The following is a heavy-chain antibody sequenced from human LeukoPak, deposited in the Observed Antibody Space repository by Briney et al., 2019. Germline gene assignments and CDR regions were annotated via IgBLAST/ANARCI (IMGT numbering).Heavy chain of an antibody. CDR3: ARDDYGDYGSLNY. V-gene: IGHV3-48*03. Sequence: GGSLRLSCAASGFTFSSYEMNWVRQAPGKGLEWVSYISSSGSTIYYADSVKGRFTISGDNAKNSLYLQMNSLRAEDTAVYYCARDDYGDYGSLNYWGQGTLVTVSP. CDR1: GFTFSSYE. D-gene: IGHD4-17*01. CDR2: ISSSGSTI. J-gene: IGHJ4*02.